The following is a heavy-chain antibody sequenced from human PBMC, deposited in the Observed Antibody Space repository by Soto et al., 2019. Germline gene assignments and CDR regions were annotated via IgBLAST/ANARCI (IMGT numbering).Heavy chain of an antibody. CDR2: INPYNGNT. V-gene: IGHV1-18*01. CDR3: ARVVAAAPVDYGWDV. J-gene: IGHJ6*02. D-gene: IGHD2-15*01. CDR1: GFTFAIYG. Sequence: QVQLVQSGGEVKKPGASVKVSCKASGFTFAIYGITWVRQAPGQGLEWMGWINPYNGNTNYAQKFQGRVTMTTDTSTTTGYMGLRGLRSDDTAVYSCARVVAAAPVDYGWDVWGQGTTVTVS.